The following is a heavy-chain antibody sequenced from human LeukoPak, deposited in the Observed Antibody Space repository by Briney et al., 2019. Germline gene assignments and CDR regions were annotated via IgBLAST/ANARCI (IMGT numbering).Heavy chain of an antibody. V-gene: IGHV5-51*01. J-gene: IGHJ4*02. Sequence: GESLKISCQGSGYTFSNYWIGWVRQMPGKGLEWMGIIYPGDSATRYSPSFQGQVTTSVDKSISTAYLQWTSLKASDTAIYYCARLRFLEYLSDFDYWGQGTLVTVSS. CDR2: IYPGDSAT. CDR3: ARLRFLEYLSDFDY. D-gene: IGHD3-3*01. CDR1: GYTFSNYW.